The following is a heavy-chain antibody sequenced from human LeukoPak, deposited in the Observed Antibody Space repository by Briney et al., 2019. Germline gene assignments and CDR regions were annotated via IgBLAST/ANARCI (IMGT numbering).Heavy chain of an antibody. CDR2: ISINNGNT. V-gene: IGHV1-18*01. D-gene: IGHD3-22*01. J-gene: IGHJ5*02. CDR1: GYSFPNFG. CDR3: ARNYYDSRTGFDP. Sequence: ASVKVSCKTSGYSFPNFGITWVRQAPGQGLEWMGWISINNGNTNYAQNFQGRLTVTTDTSTSTVYMELRSLRSDDSAVYYCARNYYDSRTGFDPWGQGTLVTVTS.